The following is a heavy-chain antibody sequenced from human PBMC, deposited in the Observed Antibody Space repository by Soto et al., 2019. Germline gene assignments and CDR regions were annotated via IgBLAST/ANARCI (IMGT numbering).Heavy chain of an antibody. CDR3: ARVLWSSGFNWFDP. CDR2: INPNSGGT. Sequence: ASVKVSCKASGYTFTGYYMHWVRQAPGQGLEWMGWINPNSGGTNYAQKFQGRVTMTRDTSISTAYMELSRLRSDDTAVYYCARVLWSSGFNWFDPWGQGTLVTVPQ. V-gene: IGHV1-2*02. CDR1: GYTFTGYY. J-gene: IGHJ5*02. D-gene: IGHD6-19*01.